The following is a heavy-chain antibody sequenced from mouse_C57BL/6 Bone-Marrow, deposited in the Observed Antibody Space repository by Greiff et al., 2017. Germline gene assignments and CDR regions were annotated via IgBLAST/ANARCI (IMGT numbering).Heavy chain of an antibody. CDR1: GYTFTSYW. V-gene: IGHV1-69*01. CDR3: AREGVRVPYYFDY. CDR2: IDPSDSYT. J-gene: IGHJ2*01. Sequence: QVHVKQPGAELVMPGASVKLSCKASGYTFTSYWMHWVKQRPGPGLEWIGEIDPSDSYTNYNQKFKGKSTLTVDKSSSTAYMQLSSLTSEDSAVYDCAREGVRVPYYFDYWGQGTTLTVSS. D-gene: IGHD2-2*01.